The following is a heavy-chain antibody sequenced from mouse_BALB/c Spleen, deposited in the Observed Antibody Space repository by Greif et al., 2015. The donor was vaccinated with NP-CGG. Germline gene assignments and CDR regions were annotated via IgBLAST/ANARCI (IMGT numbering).Heavy chain of an antibody. CDR2: ISSGGST. CDR1: GFTFSSYA. J-gene: IGHJ3*01. D-gene: IGHD2-1*01. Sequence: EVKLVDSGGGLVKTGGPLKLSCAASGFTFSSYAMSWVRQTPEKRLEWVASISSGGSTYYPASVKGRFTISRENARNIRLLQMSSLMYEEKGMYYGARDLLWGQGTLVTVSA. CDR3: ARDLL. V-gene: IGHV5-6-5*01.